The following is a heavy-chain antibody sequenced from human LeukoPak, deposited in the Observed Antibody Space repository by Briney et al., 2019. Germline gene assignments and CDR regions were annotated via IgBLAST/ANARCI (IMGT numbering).Heavy chain of an antibody. D-gene: IGHD1-26*01. V-gene: IGHV5-51*01. CDR1: GYSFTSYW. Sequence: GGSLKISRKGSGYSFTSYWIGWVRQMPGKGLEWMGIIYPGDSDTRYSPSFQGQVTISADKSISTAYLQWSSLKASDTAMYYCARHHQTSGSYFLDYWGQGTLVTVSS. J-gene: IGHJ4*02. CDR3: ARHHQTSGSYFLDY. CDR2: IYPGDSDT.